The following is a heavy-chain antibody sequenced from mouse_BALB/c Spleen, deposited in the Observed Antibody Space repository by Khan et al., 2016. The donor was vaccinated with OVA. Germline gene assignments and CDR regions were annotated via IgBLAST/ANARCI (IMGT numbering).Heavy chain of an antibody. CDR1: GYTFSSYW. J-gene: IGHJ4*01. V-gene: IGHV1-80*01. Sequence: QVQLKQSGAELVRPGSSVKISCKASGYTFSSYWLNWVKQCPGRGLEWIGQIYPGDGDTNYNGNFKGKATLTADKSSSTAYMQLNSLTSEDSAVYFCARWGYMDYWGQGTSVTVSS. CDR2: IYPGDGDT. CDR3: ARWGYMDY. D-gene: IGHD2-2*01.